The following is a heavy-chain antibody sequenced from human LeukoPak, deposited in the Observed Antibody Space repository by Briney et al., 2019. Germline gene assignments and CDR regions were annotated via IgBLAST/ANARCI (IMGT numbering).Heavy chain of an antibody. D-gene: IGHD3-22*01. CDR3: ARIGYYYESSGYYYHFDY. CDR1: GFTFSSYW. CDR2: INSDGSST. V-gene: IGHV3-74*01. J-gene: IGHJ4*02. Sequence: PGGSLRLSCAASGFTFSSYWMHWVRQAPGKGLVWVSRINSDGSSTSYADSVKGRFTISRDNAKNTLDLQVNNLRAEDTAVYYCARIGYYYESSGYYYHFDYWGQGTLVTVSS.